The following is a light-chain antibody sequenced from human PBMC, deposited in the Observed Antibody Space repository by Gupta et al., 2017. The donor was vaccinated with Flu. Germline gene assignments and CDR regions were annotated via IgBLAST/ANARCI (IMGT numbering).Light chain of an antibody. CDR3: QQNRNWPPIT. CDR2: RAS. Sequence: EIVMTQSPATLSVSPGERATLSCRASQSVDSNLAWYKQKPGQTPRLLIYRASIRDTGIPASFSGSGYGTEFTLTISSRQSEDFAVYYCQQNRNWPPITFGQGTLLDIK. CDR1: QSVDSN. J-gene: IGKJ5*01. V-gene: IGKV3-15*01.